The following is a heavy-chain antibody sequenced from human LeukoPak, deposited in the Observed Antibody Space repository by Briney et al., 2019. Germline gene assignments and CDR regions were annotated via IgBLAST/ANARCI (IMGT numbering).Heavy chain of an antibody. D-gene: IGHD3-10*01. J-gene: IGHJ4*02. CDR1: GFTFSSYA. CDR2: ISSNGGST. CDR3: ARASGSMNFFDY. Sequence: GGSLRLSCAASGFTFSSYAMHWVRQAPGKGLEYVSAISSNGGSTYYANSVKGRFTISRDNSKNTLYLQMGSLRAEDMAVYYCARASGSMNFFDYWGQGTLGTVSS. V-gene: IGHV3-64*01.